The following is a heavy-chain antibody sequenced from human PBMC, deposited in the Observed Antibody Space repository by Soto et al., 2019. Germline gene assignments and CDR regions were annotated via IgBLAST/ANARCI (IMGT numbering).Heavy chain of an antibody. D-gene: IGHD3-22*01. Sequence: SETLSLTCTLSGGSISGSSYYWGWVRQPPGKELEWIASIYYSGSTYYNPPLKSRVAMSVDTSKNQFSLKLSSVTAADTAVYYCAAGGITMIVVYGMDVWGQGTTVT. CDR1: GGSISGSSYY. CDR2: IYYSGST. CDR3: AAGGITMIVVYGMDV. J-gene: IGHJ6*02. V-gene: IGHV4-39*01.